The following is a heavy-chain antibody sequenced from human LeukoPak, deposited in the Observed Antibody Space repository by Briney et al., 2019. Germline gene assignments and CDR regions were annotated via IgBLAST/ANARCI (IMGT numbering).Heavy chain of an antibody. CDR1: GGSISSSSNY. V-gene: IGHV4-39*07. CDR3: ATPSYLVRDAFDI. J-gene: IGHJ3*02. D-gene: IGHD3-10*01. CDR2: IGCSGST. Sequence: SETLSLSCTVSGGSISSSSNYWGWIRQPPGQGLAWIGSIGCSGSTYYTPSLKSRVTISVDTSKNQFSLKLSSVSAADTAVYYCATPSYLVRDAFDIWGQGTMVTVSS.